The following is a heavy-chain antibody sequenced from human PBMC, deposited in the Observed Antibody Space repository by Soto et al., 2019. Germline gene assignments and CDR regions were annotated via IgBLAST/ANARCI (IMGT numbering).Heavy chain of an antibody. J-gene: IGHJ4*02. Sequence: QLQLQESGPGLVKPSETLSLTCSVSGGSSSSTSYYWGWIRQPPGEGLVWIGRIHYSGSTNYNPSLKSRVTISVDTSTNQFSLKLSSVTAADTAVYYCARLDSGYRSGWYFYFDYWGQGTLVTVSS. CDR3: ARLDSGYRSGWYFYFDY. V-gene: IGHV4-39*01. D-gene: IGHD6-19*01. CDR1: GGSSSSTSYY. CDR2: IHYSGST.